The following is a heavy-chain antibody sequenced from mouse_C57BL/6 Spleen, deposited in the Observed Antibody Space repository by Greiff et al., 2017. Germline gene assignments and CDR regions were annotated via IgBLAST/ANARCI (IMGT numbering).Heavy chain of an antibody. Sequence: EVHLVESGPELVKPGASVKIPCKASGYTFTDYNMDWVKQSHGKSLEWIGDINPNNGGTIYNQKFKGKATLTVDKSSSTAYMELRSLTSEDTAVYYGARGEGYDGAMDYWGQGTSVTVSS. D-gene: IGHD2-2*01. CDR2: INPNNGGT. CDR3: ARGEGYDGAMDY. CDR1: GYTFTDYN. V-gene: IGHV1-18*01. J-gene: IGHJ4*01.